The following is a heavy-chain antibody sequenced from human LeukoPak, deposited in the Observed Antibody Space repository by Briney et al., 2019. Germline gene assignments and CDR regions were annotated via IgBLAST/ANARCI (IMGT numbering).Heavy chain of an antibody. Sequence: ASVKVSCKASGYTFTSYGISWVRRAPGQGLEWMGWISAYNGNTNYAQKLQGRVTMTTDTSTSTAYMEPRSLRSDDTAEYYCARDGGSSWYHTYSYYYYYYMDVWGKGTTVTVSS. CDR2: ISAYNGNT. CDR1: GYTFTSYG. CDR3: ARDGGSSWYHTYSYYYYYYMDV. J-gene: IGHJ6*03. D-gene: IGHD6-13*01. V-gene: IGHV1-18*01.